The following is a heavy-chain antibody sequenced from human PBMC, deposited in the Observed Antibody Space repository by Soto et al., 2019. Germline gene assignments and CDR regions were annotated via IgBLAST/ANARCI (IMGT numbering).Heavy chain of an antibody. CDR3: AKNYYFDW. Sequence: EVQLLESGGGFLQPGGSLRLSCTASGFAFSSYAMSWVRQASGKGLEWVSSINPDGATYYTDSVRGRFTVSRDNSKNTLYLQMNSLRVEDTALYYFAKNYYFDWWGRGTLITVSS. CDR2: INPDGAT. J-gene: IGHJ4*02. V-gene: IGHV3-23*01. CDR1: GFAFSSYA.